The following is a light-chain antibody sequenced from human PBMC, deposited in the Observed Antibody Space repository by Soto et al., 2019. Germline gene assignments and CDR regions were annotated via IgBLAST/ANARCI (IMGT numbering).Light chain of an antibody. CDR1: GSDVGSNNR. V-gene: IGLV2-18*02. J-gene: IGLJ1*01. CDR2: DVS. Sequence: QPALTQPPSVSGSPGQSVAISCTGTGSDVGSNNRVSWYQQPPGSAPKLIIYDVSNRPSAIPDRFSGSKSANTASLTISGLQTEDEADYYCSSYTTSNTYVFGTGTKLTV. CDR3: SSYTTSNTYV.